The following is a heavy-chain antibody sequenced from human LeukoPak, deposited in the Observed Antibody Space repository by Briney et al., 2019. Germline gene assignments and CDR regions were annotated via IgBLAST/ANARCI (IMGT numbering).Heavy chain of an antibody. J-gene: IGHJ4*02. Sequence: PGGSLRLSCAASGVTLSSYAMSWARQAPGKGLEWVSGISDNARSTYYTDSVKGRFTISRDNSKNTLYLQMNSLRAEDTAIYYCVGYTGSYRSNYWGQGTLVTVSP. V-gene: IGHV3-23*01. CDR2: ISDNARST. CDR3: VGYTGSYRSNY. CDR1: GVTLSSYA. D-gene: IGHD3-10*01.